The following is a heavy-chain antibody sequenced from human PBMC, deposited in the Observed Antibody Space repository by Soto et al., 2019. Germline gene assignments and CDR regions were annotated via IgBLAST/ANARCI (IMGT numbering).Heavy chain of an antibody. V-gene: IGHV3-21*01. CDR1: GFTFSSYS. J-gene: IGHJ4*02. D-gene: IGHD3-10*01. CDR3: ATNPGDYYGSGSKTTN. Sequence: EVQLVESGGGLVKPGGSLRLSCAASGFTFSSYSMNWVRQAPGKGLEWVSSISSSSSYIYYADSVKGRFTISRDNAKNSLNLQMNSLRSEDTAVYYCATNPGDYYGSGSKTTNWGQGTLVTVSS. CDR2: ISSSSSYI.